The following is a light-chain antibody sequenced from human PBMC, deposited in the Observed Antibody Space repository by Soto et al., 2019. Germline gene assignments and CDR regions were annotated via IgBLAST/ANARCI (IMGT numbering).Light chain of an antibody. CDR1: SSNIGNNY. Sequence: QSVLTQPPSVSAAPGQKVTISCSGSSSNIGNNYVSWYQQLPGTAPKLLIYDNNKRPSGIPDRFSGSKSGTSATLGITGLQTGDEADYYCATWDNSLSAVVFGVGTKLTVL. CDR3: ATWDNSLSAVV. CDR2: DNN. V-gene: IGLV1-51*01. J-gene: IGLJ2*01.